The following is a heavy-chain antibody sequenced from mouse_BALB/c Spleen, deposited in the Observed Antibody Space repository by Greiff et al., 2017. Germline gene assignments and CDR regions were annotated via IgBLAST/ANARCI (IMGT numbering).Heavy chain of an antibody. D-gene: IGHD4-1*01. CDR1: GYTFTSYW. V-gene: IGHV1-7*01. Sequence: QVQLQQSGAELAKPGASVKMSCKASGYTFTSYWMHWVKQRPGQGLEWIGYINPSTGYTEYNQKFKDKATLTADKSSSTAYMQLSSLTSEDSAVYYCASLKLGRFAYWGQGTLVTVSA. CDR2: INPSTGYT. CDR3: ASLKLGRFAY. J-gene: IGHJ3*01.